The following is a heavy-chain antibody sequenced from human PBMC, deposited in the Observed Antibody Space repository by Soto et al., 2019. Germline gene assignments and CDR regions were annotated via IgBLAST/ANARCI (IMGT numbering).Heavy chain of an antibody. CDR3: ARVQQWLAHRMDV. CDR1: GGTFSSYT. V-gene: IGHV1-69*02. Sequence: QVQLVQSGAEVKKPGSSVKVSCKASGGTFSSYTISWVRQAPGQGLEWMGRISPILGIANYAQKFQGRVTITADKSTSTAYMELSSLRSEDTAVYYCARVQQWLAHRMDVWGQGTTVTVSS. CDR2: ISPILGIA. D-gene: IGHD6-19*01. J-gene: IGHJ6*02.